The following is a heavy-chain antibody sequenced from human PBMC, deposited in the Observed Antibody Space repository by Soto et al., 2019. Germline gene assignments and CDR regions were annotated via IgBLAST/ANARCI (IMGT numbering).Heavy chain of an antibody. D-gene: IGHD6-6*01. CDR3: TRGLASGDY. J-gene: IGHJ4*02. CDR2: INPNGGST. V-gene: IGHV1-46*03. Sequence: QVQLVQPGAEVKKPGASVKFSGKASGYIFTNFYIHWVRQAPGQGLEWIGIINPNGGSTNYAQNFQGRVTMTRDTSTSTAYMDLSSLRSEDTAVYYCTRGLASGDYWGQGTLITVSS. CDR1: GYIFTNFY.